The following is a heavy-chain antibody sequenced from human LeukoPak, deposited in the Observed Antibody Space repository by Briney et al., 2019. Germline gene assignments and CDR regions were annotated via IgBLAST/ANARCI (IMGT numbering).Heavy chain of an antibody. V-gene: IGHV3-73*01. CDR1: GFTFSGSA. D-gene: IGHD1-26*01. Sequence: GGSLRLSCAASGFTFSGSAIHWVRQSSGKGLEWVGHIGKKDNFYATTSAASVTGRFTISRDDSNNTAYLQMNSLKTEDTALYYCTRDSGTYNWLDPWGQGTLVTVSS. CDR2: IGKKDNFYAT. CDR3: TRDSGTYNWLDP. J-gene: IGHJ5*02.